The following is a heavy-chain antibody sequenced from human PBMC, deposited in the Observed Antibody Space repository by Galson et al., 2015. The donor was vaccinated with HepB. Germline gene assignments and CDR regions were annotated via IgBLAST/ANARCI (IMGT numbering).Heavy chain of an antibody. CDR3: ARGTVVTSYAAFDN. V-gene: IGHV3-48*02. J-gene: IGHJ3*02. D-gene: IGHD4-23*01. Sequence: SLRLSCAVSGFNFINYNMNWVRQAPGKGLEWVSYISSSSSDIFYADSVKGQFNISRDKAKNLLYMQMNSLSDEDTAVYYCARGTVVTSYAAFDNWGQGTRVIVSS. CDR1: GFNFINYN. CDR2: ISSSSSDI.